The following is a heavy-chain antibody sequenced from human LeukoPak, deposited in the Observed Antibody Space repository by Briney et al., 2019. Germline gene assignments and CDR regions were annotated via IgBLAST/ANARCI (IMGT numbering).Heavy chain of an antibody. Sequence: PSETLSLTCTVSGGSISSYYWNWIRQPPGKGLEWIGYIFYSVTTKYNPSLKSRVSMTVDTSENQFSLRLSSLTAADTAVYYCARGVLTFGGDNRFDPWGQGTLVTVSS. V-gene: IGHV4-59*01. CDR1: GGSISSYY. CDR2: IFYSVTT. CDR3: ARGVLTFGGDNRFDP. J-gene: IGHJ5*02. D-gene: IGHD3-16*01.